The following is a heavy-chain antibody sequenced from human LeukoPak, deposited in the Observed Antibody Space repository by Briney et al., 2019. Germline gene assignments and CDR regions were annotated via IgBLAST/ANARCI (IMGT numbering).Heavy chain of an antibody. J-gene: IGHJ4*02. V-gene: IGHV3-23*01. CDR3: ADPPNADY. CDR1: GFTLTSYA. Sequence: GGSLRLSCVASGFTLTSYATSWVRQAQGKGLEWVSAISASGTDTYYAKSVMGRFTISRDNSKNTLSLQMNSLRVEDTAVYFCADPPNADYWGQGTLVTVSS. CDR2: ISASGTDT. D-gene: IGHD4/OR15-4a*01.